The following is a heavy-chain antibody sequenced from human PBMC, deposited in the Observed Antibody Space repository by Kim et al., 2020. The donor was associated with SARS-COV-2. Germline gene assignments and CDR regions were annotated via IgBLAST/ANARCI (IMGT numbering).Heavy chain of an antibody. CDR1: GYTFTSYG. Sequence: ASVKVSCKASGYTFTSYGISWVRQAPGQGLEWMGWISAYNGNTNYAQKLQGRVTMTTDTSTSTAYMELRSLRSDDTAVYYCARDTSLVADTYSSSPVGDYWGQGTLVTVSS. V-gene: IGHV1-18*01. CDR3: ARDTSLVADTYSSSPVGDY. CDR2: ISAYNGNT. D-gene: IGHD6-13*01. J-gene: IGHJ4*02.